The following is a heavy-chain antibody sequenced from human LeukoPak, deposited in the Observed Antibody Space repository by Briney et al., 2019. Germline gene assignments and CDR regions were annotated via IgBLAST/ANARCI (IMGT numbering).Heavy chain of an antibody. D-gene: IGHD2-2*01. J-gene: IGHJ6*03. CDR3: ARNLRYCSSTSCSWGLYYYYYMDV. CDR2: INHSGST. CDR1: GGSFSGYY. V-gene: IGHV4-34*01. Sequence: SETLPLTCAVYGGSFSGYYWSWIRQPPGKGLEWIGEINHSGSTNYNPSLKSRVTISVDTSKNQFSLKLSSVTAADTAVYYCARNLRYCSSTSCSWGLYYYYYMDVWGKGTTVTVSS.